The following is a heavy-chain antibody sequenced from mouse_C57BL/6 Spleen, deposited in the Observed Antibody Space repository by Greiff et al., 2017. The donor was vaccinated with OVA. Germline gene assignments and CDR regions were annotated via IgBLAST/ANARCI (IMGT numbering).Heavy chain of an antibody. D-gene: IGHD1-1*01. J-gene: IGHJ2*01. CDR3: ARSDYYGSSYDFDY. CDR2: IYPGSGNT. V-gene: IGHV1-84*01. CDR1: GYTFTDYY. Sequence: QVHVKQSGPELVKPGASVKISCKASGYTFTDYYINWVKQRPGQGLEWIGWIYPGSGNTKYNEKFKGKATLTVDTSSSTAYMQLSSLTSEDSAVYFCARSDYYGSSYDFDYWGQGTTLTVSS.